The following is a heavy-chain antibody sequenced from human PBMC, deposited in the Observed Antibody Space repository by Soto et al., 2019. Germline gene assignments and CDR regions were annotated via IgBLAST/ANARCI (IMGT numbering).Heavy chain of an antibody. CDR2: FYSGGST. V-gene: IGHV3-53*01. Sequence: GALRLACAASGCTLSSNYMSWVRQAPGKGLEWVSVFYSGGSTYYADSVKGRFTISRDNSKNTPYLQMNSLRAEDTAVYYCARVSTTAKTFEFWGQGTLVTVYS. J-gene: IGHJ4*02. D-gene: IGHD4-17*01. CDR3: ARVSTTAKTFEF. CDR1: GCTLSSNY.